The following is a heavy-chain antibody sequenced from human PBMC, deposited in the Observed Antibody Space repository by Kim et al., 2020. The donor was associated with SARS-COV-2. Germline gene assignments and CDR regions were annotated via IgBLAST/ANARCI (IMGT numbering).Heavy chain of an antibody. Sequence: ASVKVSCKASGYTFTGYYMHWVRQAPGQGLEWMGRINPNSGGTNYAQKFQGRVTMTRDTSISTAYMELSRLRSDDTAVYYCARGGDPPRRPTPTGDNYYGMDVWGQGTTVTVSS. CDR3: ARGGDPPRRPTPTGDNYYGMDV. CDR1: GYTFTGYY. CDR2: INPNSGGT. D-gene: IGHD7-27*01. V-gene: IGHV1-2*06. J-gene: IGHJ6*02.